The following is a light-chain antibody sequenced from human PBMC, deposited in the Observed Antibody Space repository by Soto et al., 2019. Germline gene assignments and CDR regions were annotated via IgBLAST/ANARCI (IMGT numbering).Light chain of an antibody. J-gene: IGKJ2*01. CDR3: QQSYSTPHT. CDR1: QNINTY. V-gene: IGKV1-39*01. Sequence: IQMTQSPSSLSASVGDRVTITCRASQNINTYLNWYHHKPGQAPKLLIYAASNLQSGVPSRFSGGGFGTDFTLTISSLQPEDFATYYCQQSYSTPHTFGQGTNLEIK. CDR2: AAS.